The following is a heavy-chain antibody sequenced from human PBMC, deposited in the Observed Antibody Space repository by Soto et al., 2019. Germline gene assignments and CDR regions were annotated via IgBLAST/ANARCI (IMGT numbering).Heavy chain of an antibody. CDR3: ARARCSRGSCYSGWFDP. D-gene: IGHD2-15*01. Sequence: QVQLVQSGAEVKKPGASVKVSCKASGYTFTSYGISWVRQAPGQGLEWMGWISAYNGNTNYAQKLQGRVTMTTDTSTSTDYMDLRSLRSDDTAEYYCARARCSRGSCYSGWFDPCGQGTLVTVSS. V-gene: IGHV1-18*01. J-gene: IGHJ5*02. CDR2: ISAYNGNT. CDR1: GYTFTSYG.